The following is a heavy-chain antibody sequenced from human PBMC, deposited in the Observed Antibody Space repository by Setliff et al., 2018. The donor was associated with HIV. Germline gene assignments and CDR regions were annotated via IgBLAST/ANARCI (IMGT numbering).Heavy chain of an antibody. CDR2: IHDSGRT. J-gene: IGHJ5*02. Sequence: SLTSGYYWGWIRQPPGKGLEWIGSIHDSGRTYYNPSLKSRVTISVDTSKNQFSLKLSSVTAADTAVYYCARDAPTVYANGWFDPWGQGTLVTVSS. D-gene: IGHD2-8*01. CDR1: SLTSGYY. V-gene: IGHV4-38-2*02. CDR3: ARDAPTVYANGWFDP.